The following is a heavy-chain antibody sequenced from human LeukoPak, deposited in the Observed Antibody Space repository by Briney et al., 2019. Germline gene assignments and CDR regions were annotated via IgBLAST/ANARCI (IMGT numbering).Heavy chain of an antibody. Sequence: GGSLRLSCAASGFTVSSNYMSWVRQAPGKGLEWVSVIYSGGSTYYADSVKGRFTISRDNSKNTLYLQMNSLRAEGTAVYYCARGVGSGSGSYYLLPYYYYYYMDVWGKGTTVTISS. J-gene: IGHJ6*03. D-gene: IGHD3-10*01. CDR1: GFTVSSNY. V-gene: IGHV3-53*01. CDR3: ARGVGSGSGSYYLLPYYYYYYMDV. CDR2: IYSGGST.